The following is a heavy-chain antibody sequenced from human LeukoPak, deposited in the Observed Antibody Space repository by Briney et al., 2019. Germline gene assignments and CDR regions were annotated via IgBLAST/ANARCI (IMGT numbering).Heavy chain of an antibody. CDR3: QKTAYEILTGGVNYYYYGMDV. CDR1: GGFISSYY. Sequence: SETLSLTCTVSGGFISSYYWSCIRQPPGKGLEWIGYISYSWSTNYKPSLKSRVTISVDTSKKQFSLKLSSVTAADTVFFFKQKTAYEILTGGVNYYYYGMDVWGQGTTVTVSS. J-gene: IGHJ6*02. CDR2: ISYSWST. V-gene: IGHV4-59*01. D-gene: IGHD3-9*01.